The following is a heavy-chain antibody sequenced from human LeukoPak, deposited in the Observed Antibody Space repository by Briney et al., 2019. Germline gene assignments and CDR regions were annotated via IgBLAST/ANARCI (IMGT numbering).Heavy chain of an antibody. Sequence: SETLSLTCAVYGGSFSGDYWNWIRQPPGKGLEWIGEINHSGSTNSNPSLKSRVTISVDRSKNQFSLKLSSVTAADTAVYYCARRPRYSSGWYYFDSWGQGTLVTASS. CDR3: ARRPRYSSGWYYFDS. CDR1: GGSFSGDY. V-gene: IGHV4-34*01. CDR2: INHSGST. J-gene: IGHJ4*02. D-gene: IGHD6-19*01.